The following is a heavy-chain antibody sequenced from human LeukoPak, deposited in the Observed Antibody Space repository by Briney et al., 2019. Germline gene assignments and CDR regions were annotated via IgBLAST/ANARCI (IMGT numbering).Heavy chain of an antibody. Sequence: PGGSLRLSCTASGFTFSNYAMAWVRQAPGKGLEWVSDVSGSGGSAYYANSVRGRFTISRDNSKKTVYLHMNSLRAEDTATYYCAKDSNTWRYWGQGTLVTVSS. CDR3: AKDSNTWRY. V-gene: IGHV3-23*01. J-gene: IGHJ4*02. CDR1: GFTFSNYA. D-gene: IGHD2-2*02. CDR2: VSGSGGSA.